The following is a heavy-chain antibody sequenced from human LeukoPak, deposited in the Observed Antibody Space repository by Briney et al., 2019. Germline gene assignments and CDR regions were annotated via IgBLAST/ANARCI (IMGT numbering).Heavy chain of an antibody. J-gene: IGHJ4*02. CDR2: IWYGGSNK. Sequence: PGGSLRLSCAASGFTFSSYGMHWARQAPGKGLEWGSVIWYGGSNKYYADSVKGRFTISRDNSKNTLYLQMNSLRAEDTAVYYCARDLVAGRIAAAGTNSLGYWGQGTLVTVSS. V-gene: IGHV3-33*01. CDR3: ARDLVAGRIAAAGTNSLGY. D-gene: IGHD6-13*01. CDR1: GFTFSSYG.